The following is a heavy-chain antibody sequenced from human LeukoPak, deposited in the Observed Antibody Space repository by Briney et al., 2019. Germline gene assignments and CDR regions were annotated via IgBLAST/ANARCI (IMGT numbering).Heavy chain of an antibody. V-gene: IGHV3-23*01. Sequence: GGSLRLSCAASGFTFSSYAMSWVRQAPGKGLEWVSAISGSGGSTYYADSVKGRFTISRDNSKNTLYLQMNSLRAEDTAVYYCASCVYTSCYDGWVLFDYWGQGTLVTVSS. CDR3: ASCVYTSCYDGWVLFDY. CDR2: ISGSGGST. CDR1: GFTFSSYA. D-gene: IGHD2-2*01. J-gene: IGHJ4*02.